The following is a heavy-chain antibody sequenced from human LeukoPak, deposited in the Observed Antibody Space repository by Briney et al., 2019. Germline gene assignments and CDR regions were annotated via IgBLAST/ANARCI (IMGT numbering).Heavy chain of an antibody. CDR1: GYTFTSYY. D-gene: IGHD6-13*01. J-gene: IGHJ6*02. CDR3: ARDLSQQLARYYYYGMDV. V-gene: IGHV1-46*01. Sequence: ASVKVSCKASGYTFTSYYMHWVRQAPGQGLEWMGIINPSGGSTSYAQKFQGRVTMTGDTSTSTVYMELSSLRSEDTAVYYCARDLSQQLARYYYYGMDVWGQGTTVTVSS. CDR2: INPSGGST.